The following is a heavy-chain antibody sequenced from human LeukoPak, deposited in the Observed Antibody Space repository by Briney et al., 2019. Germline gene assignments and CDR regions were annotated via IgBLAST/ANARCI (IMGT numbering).Heavy chain of an antibody. CDR1: GFTFSSYS. D-gene: IGHD5-18*01. Sequence: TGGSLRLSCAASGFTFSSYSMNWVRQAPGKGLEWVSSISSSSSYIYYADSVKGRFTISRDNAKNSLYLQMNSLRAEDTAVYYCALSRGGYAFDYWGREPWSPSPQ. J-gene: IGHJ4*02. CDR2: ISSSSSYI. V-gene: IGHV3-21*01. CDR3: ALSRGGYAFDY.